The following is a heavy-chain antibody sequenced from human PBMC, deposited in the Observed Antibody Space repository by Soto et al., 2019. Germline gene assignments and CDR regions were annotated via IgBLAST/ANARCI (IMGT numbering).Heavy chain of an antibody. CDR2: ISGSGGSP. V-gene: IGHV3-23*01. J-gene: IGHJ4*02. Sequence: PGGSLRLSCAASGFTFSGYAMSWVRQAPGQGLEWVSAISGSGGSPYYADSVKGRFTISNDNSKNTLYLQMNSLRAEDTAVYYGAKSMERTIVVVMDYWGQGTLVTVSS. D-gene: IGHD3-22*01. CDR1: GFTFSGYA. CDR3: AKSMERTIVVVMDY.